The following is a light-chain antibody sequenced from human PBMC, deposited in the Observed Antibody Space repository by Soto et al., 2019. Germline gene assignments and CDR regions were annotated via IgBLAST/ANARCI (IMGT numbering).Light chain of an antibody. V-gene: IGLV2-14*01. CDR1: ISDVGNYKY. J-gene: IGLJ1*01. CDR3: FSYTSSGTYV. CDR2: EVS. Sequence: QTPLTQPASVSGSPGQSITIACTGTISDVGNYKYVSWYQQHPGKAPKLMIYEVSNRPSGVSNRFSGSKSGNTASLTISGLQAEDETDYYCFSYTSSGTYVFATGTKSPS.